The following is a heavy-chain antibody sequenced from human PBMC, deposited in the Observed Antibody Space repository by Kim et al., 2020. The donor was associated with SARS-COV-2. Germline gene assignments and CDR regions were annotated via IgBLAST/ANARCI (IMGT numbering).Heavy chain of an antibody. V-gene: IGHV3-74*01. J-gene: IGHJ4*02. CDR2: INGDGSTT. D-gene: IGHD1-1*01. CDR3: ARGWNPSS. Sequence: GGSLRLSCAASGFTFSSYWMNWVSQAPGKELVWVSRINGDGSTTSYADTVKGRFTISRDNAKNTLYLQVNSLRAEDTAVYYCARGWNPSSWGQGTLVTVSS. CDR1: GFTFSSYW.